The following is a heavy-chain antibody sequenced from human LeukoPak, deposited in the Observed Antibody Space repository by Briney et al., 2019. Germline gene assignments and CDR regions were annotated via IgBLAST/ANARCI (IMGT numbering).Heavy chain of an antibody. CDR1: GFTFSSYW. CDR2: IKQDGSEK. CDR3: ARRRSFDWFADVYGMDV. J-gene: IGHJ6*02. Sequence: GGSLRLSCGASGFTFSSYWMSWVRQAPGKGLEWVANIKQDGSEKYYVDSVKGRFTISRDNAKNSLYLQMNSLRAEDTAVYYCARRRSFDWFADVYGMDVWGQGTTVTVSS. D-gene: IGHD3-9*01. V-gene: IGHV3-7*01.